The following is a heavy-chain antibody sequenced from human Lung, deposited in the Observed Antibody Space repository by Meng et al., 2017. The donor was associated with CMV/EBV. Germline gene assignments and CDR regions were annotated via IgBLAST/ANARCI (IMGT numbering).Heavy chain of an antibody. Sequence: SXXVSCXASGYTFTGYYIHWVRQAPGQGLEWMGWINPRSGDTNYAQKFQGRVSMTRDTSITTGYMELRSLRSDDTAVYYCAREQAGDYGSGQDAFDIWGQGTXVTVSS. D-gene: IGHD3-10*01. CDR3: AREQAGDYGSGQDAFDI. J-gene: IGHJ3*02. CDR1: GYTFTGYY. V-gene: IGHV1-2*02. CDR2: INPRSGDT.